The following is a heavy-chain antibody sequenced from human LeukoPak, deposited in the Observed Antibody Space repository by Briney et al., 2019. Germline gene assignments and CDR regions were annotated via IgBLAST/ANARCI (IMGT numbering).Heavy chain of an antibody. CDR2: IRYDGSNK. D-gene: IGHD4-23*01. J-gene: IGHJ6*03. V-gene: IGHV3-30*02. CDR3: AKDKLYGGNSYYYYYMDV. Sequence: GGSLRLSCAASGFTFSSYAMHWVRQAPGKGLEWVAFIRYDGSNKYYADSVKGRFTISRDNSKNTLYLQMNSLRAEDTAVYYCAKDKLYGGNSYYYYYMDVWGKGTTVTVSS. CDR1: GFTFSSYA.